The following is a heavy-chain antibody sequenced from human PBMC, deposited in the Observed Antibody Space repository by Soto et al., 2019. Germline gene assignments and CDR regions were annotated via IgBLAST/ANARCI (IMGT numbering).Heavy chain of an antibody. J-gene: IGHJ5*02. D-gene: IGHD2-2*01. CDR3: AVGYCSSTSCYEGDWFDP. Sequence: QVQLQESGPGQVKPSQTLALTCTVSGGSISSGGCYWSWIRQHPGKGLEWIGYIYYSGSTYYNPSLKSRVTIAVDTSKNQFYLKLSSVTAADTAVYYCAVGYCSSTSCYEGDWFDPWGQGTLVTVCS. V-gene: IGHV4-31*03. CDR1: GGSISSGGCY. CDR2: IYYSGST.